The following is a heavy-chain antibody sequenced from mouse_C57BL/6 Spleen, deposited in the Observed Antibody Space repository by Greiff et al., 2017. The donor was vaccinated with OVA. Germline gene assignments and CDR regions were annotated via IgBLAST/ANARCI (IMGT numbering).Heavy chain of an antibody. V-gene: IGHV5-17*01. CDR1: GFTFSDYG. CDR3: ARQVGRGYAMDY. CDR2: ISSGSSTI. D-gene: IGHD4-1*02. Sequence: EVKLMESGGGLVKPGGSLKLSCAASGFTFSDYGMHWVRQAPEKGLEWVAYISSGSSTIYYADTVKGRFTISRDNAKNTLFLQMTSLRSEDTAMYYCARQVGRGYAMDYWGQGTSVTVSS. J-gene: IGHJ4*01.